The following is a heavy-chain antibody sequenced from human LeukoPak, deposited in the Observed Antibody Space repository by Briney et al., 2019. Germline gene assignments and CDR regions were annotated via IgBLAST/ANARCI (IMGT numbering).Heavy chain of an antibody. V-gene: IGHV3-48*01. Sequence: PGGSPRLSCAASGLIFSKYSMDWVRQAPGKGLEWISYIGSTGSAIHYADSVKGRFTISRDNAQNSVYLQMNSLRAEDTAVYYCARDRGGDAFDIWGQGTMVTVSS. D-gene: IGHD3-10*01. CDR3: ARDRGGDAFDI. J-gene: IGHJ3*02. CDR2: IGSTGSAI. CDR1: GLIFSKYS.